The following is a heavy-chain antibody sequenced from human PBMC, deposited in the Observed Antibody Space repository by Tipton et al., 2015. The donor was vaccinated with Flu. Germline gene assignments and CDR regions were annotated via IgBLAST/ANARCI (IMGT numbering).Heavy chain of an antibody. CDR1: KFTFSDYG. CDR2: ISSHGSDK. J-gene: IGHJ3*02. Sequence: SLRLSCAASKFTFSDYGMHWVRQAPGKGLEWVAGISSHGSDKYYADSVKGRFTVSRDNSKNTLYLQMNSLTAADRAVYYCAKPYSSGSPGAFDIWGQGTMVTVSS. CDR3: AKPYSSGSPGAFDI. D-gene: IGHD6-19*01. V-gene: IGHV3-30*18.